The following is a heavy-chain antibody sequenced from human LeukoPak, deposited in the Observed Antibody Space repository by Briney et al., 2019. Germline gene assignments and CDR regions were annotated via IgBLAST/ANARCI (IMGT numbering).Heavy chain of an antibody. CDR1: GSSISSSSYY. D-gene: IGHD6-13*01. CDR3: ARHGAAAGTDY. J-gene: IGHJ4*02. Sequence: SETLSLTCTVSGSSISSSSYYWGWIRQPPGKGLEWIGSIYYSGSTYYNPSLKSRVTISVDTSKNQFSLKLSSVTAADTAVYYCARHGAAAGTDYWGQGTLVTVSS. CDR2: IYYSGST. V-gene: IGHV4-39*01.